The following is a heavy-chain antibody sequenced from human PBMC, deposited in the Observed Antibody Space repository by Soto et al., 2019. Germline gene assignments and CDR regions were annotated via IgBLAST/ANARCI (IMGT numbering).Heavy chain of an antibody. V-gene: IGHV1-46*01. CDR3: AINYYDSSAYLY. CDR1: GHTLINYY. J-gene: IGHJ4*02. Sequence: ASVKVSCKASGHTLINYYMHWVRQAPGQGLDWLGKIDPSGNGTSYAEGFQGRITLTSDTSTNTVYVELSSLRSEDTAIYYCAINYYDSSAYLYWGQGTLVTVSS. CDR2: IDPSGNGT. D-gene: IGHD3-22*01.